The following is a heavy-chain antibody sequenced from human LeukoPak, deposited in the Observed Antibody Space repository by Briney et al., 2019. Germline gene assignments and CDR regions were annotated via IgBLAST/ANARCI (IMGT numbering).Heavy chain of an antibody. D-gene: IGHD4-17*01. CDR2: ILYDGSNI. CDR1: GFTFSSYG. J-gene: IGHJ6*02. Sequence: GGSLRLSCEASGFTFSSYGMHWVREAPGKGLVGVAFILYDGSNIHYGGSVKGRFTTSRENSKTTLYLQMNSMRVEDTAVYYCAKDEGTRDYYYYYYYGMDLWGQGTTVTVSS. V-gene: IGHV3-30*18. CDR3: AKDEGTRDYYYYYYYGMDL.